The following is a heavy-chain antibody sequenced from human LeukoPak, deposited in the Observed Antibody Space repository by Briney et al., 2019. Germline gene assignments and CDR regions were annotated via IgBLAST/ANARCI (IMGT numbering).Heavy chain of an antibody. D-gene: IGHD3-10*01. V-gene: IGHV4-39*01. CDR3: ARSHYGSGSYSLYYFDY. CDR1: GGSISSSSYY. CDR2: IYYSGST. Sequence: SETLSLTCTVSGGSISSSSYYWGWIHQPPGKGLERIGSIYYSGSTYYNPSLKSQVTISVDTSKNQFSLKLSSVTAADTAVYYCARSHYGSGSYSLYYFDYWGQGTLVTVSS. J-gene: IGHJ4*02.